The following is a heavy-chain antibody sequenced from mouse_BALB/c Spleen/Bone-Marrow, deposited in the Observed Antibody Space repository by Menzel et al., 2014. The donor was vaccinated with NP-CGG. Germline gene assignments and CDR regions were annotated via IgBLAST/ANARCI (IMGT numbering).Heavy chain of an antibody. CDR3: ASSTMITAGFAY. CDR2: IWGDGST. Sequence: QVQLKDSGPGLVAPSQSLSITCTVSGISLTGYGVNWVRQPPGKGLEWLGMIWGDGSTDYNSAPKSRLSISKDHSKRQVCLKVNSLQTYDTAKYSCASSTMITAGFAYWSKGTMVAVSA. V-gene: IGHV2-6-7*01. CDR1: GISLTGYG. D-gene: IGHD2-4*01. J-gene: IGHJ3*01.